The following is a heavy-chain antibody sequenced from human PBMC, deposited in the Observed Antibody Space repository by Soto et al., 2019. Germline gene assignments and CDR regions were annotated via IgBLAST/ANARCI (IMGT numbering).Heavy chain of an antibody. Sequence: QVQLQESGPGLVKPSETLSLTCTVSGCSITRGGYYWSWIRQHPGKGLEWIGYIYNSGTTYYNPSLKTRVTIAVDTSKNQFSLKLTSVTAADTAVYYCARDPAPWGQGTLVTVSS. CDR3: ARDPAP. CDR1: GCSITRGGYY. V-gene: IGHV4-31*03. CDR2: IYNSGTT. J-gene: IGHJ5*02.